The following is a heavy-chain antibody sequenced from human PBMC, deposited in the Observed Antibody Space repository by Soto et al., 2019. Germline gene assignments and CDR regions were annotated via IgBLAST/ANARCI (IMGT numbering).Heavy chain of an antibody. CDR1: GFTFSNAW. V-gene: IGHV3-15*01. CDR3: TTEYCSSTSCYRRDFDY. D-gene: IGHD2-2*01. CDR2: IKSKTDGGTT. Sequence: EVQLVESGGGLVKPGGSLRLSCAASGFTFSNAWMSWVRQAPGKGLEWGGRIKSKTDGGTTDYAAPVKGRFTISRDDSKNTLYLQMNSLKTEDTAVYYCTTEYCSSTSCYRRDFDYWGQGTLVTVSS. J-gene: IGHJ4*02.